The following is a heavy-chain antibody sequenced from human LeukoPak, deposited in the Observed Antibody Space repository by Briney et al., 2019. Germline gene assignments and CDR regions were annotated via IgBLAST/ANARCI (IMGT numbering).Heavy chain of an antibody. CDR1: GDSVSSNSAA. V-gene: IGHV6-1*01. CDR2: TYYRSKWHN. D-gene: IGHD2-15*01. Sequence: SQTLSLTCAISGDSVSSNSAAWNWIRQSPSRGLEWLGRTYYRSKWHNDYAVSVKSRITINPDTSKNQFSLQLNSVTPEDTAVYYCARLKVGCSGGSCYDSSGYYFFDYWGQGTLVTVSS. CDR3: ARLKVGCSGGSCYDSSGYYFFDY. J-gene: IGHJ4*02.